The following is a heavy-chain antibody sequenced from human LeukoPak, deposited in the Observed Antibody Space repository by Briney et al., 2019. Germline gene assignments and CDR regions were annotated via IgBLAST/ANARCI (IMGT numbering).Heavy chain of an antibody. Sequence: GGSLRLSCAASGFTFSSYTMNWVRQTPGKGLEWVSYISSSRSTIYYADSVQGRFTISRDNAKNSLYLQMNSLRDEDTAVYYCARVGGNYGGQGGYFDYWGQGTLVTVSS. CDR1: GFTFSSYT. CDR2: ISSSRSTI. D-gene: IGHD4-23*01. J-gene: IGHJ4*02. CDR3: ARVGGNYGGQGGYFDY. V-gene: IGHV3-48*02.